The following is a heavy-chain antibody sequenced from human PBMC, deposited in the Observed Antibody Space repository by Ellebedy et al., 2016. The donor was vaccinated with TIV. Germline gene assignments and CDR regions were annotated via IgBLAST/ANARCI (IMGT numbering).Heavy chain of an antibody. D-gene: IGHD2-2*01. CDR2: VSYAGNNK. CDR1: GFTFSTYG. V-gene: IGHV3-30*03. Sequence: PGGSLRLSCAASGFTFSTYGMHWVRQAPGKGLEWVAVVSYAGNNKYYADSVKGRFTISRDNSENTLYLHMNSLRTEDTAVYYCARGRGGGSDSSTPRYYFDYWGQGTLVTASS. CDR3: ARGRGGGSDSSTPRYYFDY. J-gene: IGHJ4*02.